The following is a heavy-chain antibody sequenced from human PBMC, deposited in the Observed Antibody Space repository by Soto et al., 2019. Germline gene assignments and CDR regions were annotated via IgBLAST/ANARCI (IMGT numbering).Heavy chain of an antibody. CDR2: IYYSGST. V-gene: IGHV4-39*01. J-gene: IGHJ4*02. CDR3: AREPYYYDSSGSFDY. CDR1: GGSISSSSYY. D-gene: IGHD3-22*01. Sequence: PSETLSLTCTVSGGSISSSSYYWGWIRQPPGKGLEWIGSIYYSGSTYYNPSLKSRVTISVDTSKNQFSLKLSSVTAADTAVHYCAREPYYYDSSGSFDYWGQGTLVTVSS.